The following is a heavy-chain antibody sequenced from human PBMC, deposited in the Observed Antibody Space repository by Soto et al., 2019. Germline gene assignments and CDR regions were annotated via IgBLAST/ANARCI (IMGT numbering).Heavy chain of an antibody. CDR2: IKDGGRT. CDR3: ARGQEGVVATH. V-gene: IGHV4-34*01. Sequence: QVQVQQWGAGLLKPSEALSLNCAVNGGSLSGYYWSWIRQPPGKGLEWIGEIKDGGRTNYSPSLKSRATISSDTSNNQFSLRLYSVTAADTGVYYCARGQEGVVATHWDQGTLVTVSS. CDR1: GGSLSGYY. J-gene: IGHJ4*02. D-gene: IGHD5-12*01.